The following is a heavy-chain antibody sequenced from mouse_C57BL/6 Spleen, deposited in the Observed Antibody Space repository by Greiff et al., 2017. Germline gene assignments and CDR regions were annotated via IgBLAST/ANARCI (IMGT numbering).Heavy chain of an antibody. D-gene: IGHD1-1*01. CDR2: ICDGGSYT. CDR3: ARERYYGSSYVGY. Sequence: EVMLVESGGGLVKPGGSLKLSCAASGFTFSSYAMSWVRQTPEKRLEWVATICDGGSYTYYPDNVKGRFTISRDNAKNNLYLQMSHLKSEDTAMYYCARERYYGSSYVGYWGQGTTLTVSS. J-gene: IGHJ2*01. V-gene: IGHV5-4*01. CDR1: GFTFSSYA.